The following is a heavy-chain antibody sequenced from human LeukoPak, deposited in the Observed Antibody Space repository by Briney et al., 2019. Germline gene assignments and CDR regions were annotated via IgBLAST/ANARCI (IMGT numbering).Heavy chain of an antibody. CDR1: GFTFSSYA. CDR3: AKDRGFTMIVVVIGGAFDY. J-gene: IGHJ4*02. D-gene: IGHD3-22*01. CDR2: ISGSGGST. Sequence: PGASLRLSCAASGFTFSSYAMSWVRQALGKGLEWVSAISGSGGSTYYADSVKGRFTIPRDNSKNTLYLQMNSLRAEDTAVYYCAKDRGFTMIVVVIGGAFDYWGQGTLVTVSS. V-gene: IGHV3-23*01.